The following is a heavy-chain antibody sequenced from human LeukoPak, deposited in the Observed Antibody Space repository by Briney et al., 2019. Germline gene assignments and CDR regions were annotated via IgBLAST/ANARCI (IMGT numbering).Heavy chain of an antibody. J-gene: IGHJ4*02. V-gene: IGHV3-23*01. Sequence: GGSLRLSCAASGFTFSSYAMSWVRQAPGKGLEWVSAISGSGGSTYYADSVKGRFTISRDNSKNTLYLQMNSLRAEDTTVYYCAKVDTAMGGYFDYWGQGTLVTVSS. CDR2: ISGSGGST. CDR1: GFTFSSYA. CDR3: AKVDTAMGGYFDY. D-gene: IGHD5-18*01.